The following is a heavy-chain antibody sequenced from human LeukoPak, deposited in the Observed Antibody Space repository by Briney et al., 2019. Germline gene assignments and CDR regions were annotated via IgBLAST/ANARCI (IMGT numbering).Heavy chain of an antibody. CDR1: GDSMSTYY. V-gene: IGHV4-59*08. Sequence: SETLSLTCTVSGDSMSTYYWSWIRQPPGKGLEWIGYIYYSGSTTYNPSLKSRLTMSVDTSKNQFSLKLSSVTAADTAVYYCARREVYYDSSGYYFDYWGQGTLVTVSS. CDR3: ARREVYYDSSGYYFDY. J-gene: IGHJ4*02. CDR2: IYYSGST. D-gene: IGHD3-22*01.